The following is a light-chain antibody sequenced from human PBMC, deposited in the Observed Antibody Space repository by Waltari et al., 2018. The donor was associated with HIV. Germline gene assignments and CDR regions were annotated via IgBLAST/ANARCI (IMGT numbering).Light chain of an antibody. V-gene: IGLV2-8*01. J-gene: IGLJ2*01. CDR1: RNDVGGYHC. CDR2: EVS. Sequence: QSAMTQPPSASGSPGQSVTISSTGPRNDVGGYHCVSVIQQPPGKAPKRMIYEVSERPSWVPDRFSGSKSGNTASLTVSGLQAEDEADYYCSSYSGGNNFDVVFGGGTKLTVL. CDR3: SSYSGGNNFDVV.